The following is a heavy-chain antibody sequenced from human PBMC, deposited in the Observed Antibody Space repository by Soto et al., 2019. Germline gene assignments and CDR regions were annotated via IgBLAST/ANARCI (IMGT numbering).Heavy chain of an antibody. CDR2: ISYSGST. CDR3: ARSAQWDGFDP. V-gene: IGHV4-31*03. Sequence: QVQLQESGPGLVRPSQTLSLTCTVSAGSISTINYYWSWIRQHPEKGLEWIGYISYSGSTFYHTSLKSRVTISLDTSKKQCSPTLTSVTAADTAVYYCARSAQWDGFDPWGQGTMVPVSS. CDR1: AGSISTINYY. D-gene: IGHD2-8*01. J-gene: IGHJ3*01.